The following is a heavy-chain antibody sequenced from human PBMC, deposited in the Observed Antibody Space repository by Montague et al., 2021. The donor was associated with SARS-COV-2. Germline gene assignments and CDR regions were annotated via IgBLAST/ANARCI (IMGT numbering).Heavy chain of an antibody. Sequence: SETLSLTCTVSGGSINYYYWHWLRQSAGKGLELIGRIYSSCNTNSNHSLEIRVIMSVDLSQNQISLKLNSVTAADTAVYYCARGDHPTTASWYFFDSWGQGALVTVSS. J-gene: IGHJ4*02. CDR3: ARGDHPTTASWYFFDS. V-gene: IGHV4-4*07. CDR1: GGSINYYY. CDR2: IYSSCNT. D-gene: IGHD6-13*01.